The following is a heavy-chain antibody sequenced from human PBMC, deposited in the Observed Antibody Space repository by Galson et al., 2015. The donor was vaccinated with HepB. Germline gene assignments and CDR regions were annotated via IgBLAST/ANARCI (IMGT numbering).Heavy chain of an antibody. CDR1: GGSISTYY. J-gene: IGHJ3*02. Sequence: LSLTCTVSGGSISTYYWSWIRQPPGKGLEWIGNIYYSGSTNYNPSLKGRVAISVDTSKNQFSLKLTSVTAADTAVYYCAREGDYYPDAFHIWGQGTMVTVSS. CDR2: IYYSGST. V-gene: IGHV4-59*01. CDR3: AREGDYYPDAFHI. D-gene: IGHD3-22*01.